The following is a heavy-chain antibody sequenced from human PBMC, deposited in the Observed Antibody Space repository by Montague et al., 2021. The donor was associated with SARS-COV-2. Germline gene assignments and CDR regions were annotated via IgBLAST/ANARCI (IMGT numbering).Heavy chain of an antibody. CDR3: AKDIAVLGELSYYYGMDV. Sequence: SLRLSCAASGFTFSAYSMTWVRQAPGKGLEWVSSISSRTSYTYYGDSVKGRFTSSRDNAKNSLYLEMNSLRAEDTAVYYCAKDIAVLGELSYYYGMDVWGQGTTVTVSS. D-gene: IGHD3-10*01. V-gene: IGHV3-21*04. J-gene: IGHJ6*02. CDR1: GFTFSAYS. CDR2: ISSRTSYT.